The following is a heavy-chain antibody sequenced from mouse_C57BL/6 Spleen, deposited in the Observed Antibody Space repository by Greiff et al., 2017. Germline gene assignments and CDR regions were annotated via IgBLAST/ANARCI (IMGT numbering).Heavy chain of an antibody. D-gene: IGHD1-1*01. CDR3: TPYCCGSSYFDY. J-gene: IGHJ2*01. Sequence: VQLQQSGAELVRPGASVTLSCKASGYTFTDYEMHWVKQTPVHGLEWIGAIDPETGGTAYNQKFKGKAILNADKSSSTDYMGLRSLKSEDSAVCYCTPYCCGSSYFDYWGQGTTLTVSA. CDR2: IDPETGGT. CDR1: GYTFTDYE. V-gene: IGHV1-15*01.